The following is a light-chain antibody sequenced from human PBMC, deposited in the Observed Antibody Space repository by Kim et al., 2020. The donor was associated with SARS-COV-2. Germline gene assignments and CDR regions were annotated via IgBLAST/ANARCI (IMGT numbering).Light chain of an antibody. V-gene: IGKV1-5*03. CDR3: QQYNSYPYT. Sequence: SASVGDRVTITCRASQSISSWLAWYQQKPGKAPKLLIYKASSLERGVPSRFSGSGSGTEFTLTISSLQPDDFATYYCQQYNSYPYTFGQGTKLEIK. CDR2: KAS. J-gene: IGKJ2*01. CDR1: QSISSW.